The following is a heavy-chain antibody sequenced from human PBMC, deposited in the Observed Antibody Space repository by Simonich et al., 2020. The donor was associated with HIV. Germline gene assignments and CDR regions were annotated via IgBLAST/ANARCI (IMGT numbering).Heavy chain of an antibody. J-gene: IGHJ2*01. D-gene: IGHD6-13*01. CDR3: ARGGIAAAGTGWHFDL. V-gene: IGHV3-30*07. CDR2: ISYDGRNK. Sequence: QVQLVESGGGVVQPGRSLRISCAASGFSFSSYAMDWVRQVPGKGLGWVAVISYDGRNKYYADSVKGRFTISRDKSKNTLYVQINSLRAEDTAVYSCARGGIAAAGTGWHFDLWGRGTLVTVSS. CDR1: GFSFSSYA.